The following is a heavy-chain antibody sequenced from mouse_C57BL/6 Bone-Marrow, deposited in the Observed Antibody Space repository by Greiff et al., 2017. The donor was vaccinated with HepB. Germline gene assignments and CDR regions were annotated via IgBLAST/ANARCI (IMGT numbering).Heavy chain of an antibody. CDR2: IYPGSGST. D-gene: IGHD5-5*01. J-gene: IGHJ2*01. Sequence: QVQLQQPGAELVKPGASVKMSCKASGYTFTSYWITWVKQRPGQGLEWIGDIYPGSGSTNYNEKFKSKATLTVDTSSSTAYMQLSSLTSEDSAVYYCARDYLVPYYFDYWGQGTTLTVSS. CDR3: ARDYLVPYYFDY. CDR1: GYTFTSYW. V-gene: IGHV1-55*01.